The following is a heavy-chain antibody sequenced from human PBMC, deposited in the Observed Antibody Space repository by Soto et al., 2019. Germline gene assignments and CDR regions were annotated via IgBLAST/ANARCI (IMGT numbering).Heavy chain of an antibody. J-gene: IGHJ4*02. V-gene: IGHV3-7*01. Sequence: PWGSLRLSCAASGFTFSSYAMHWVRQAPGKGLEWVANIKQDGSEKYYVDSVKGRFTISRDNAKNSLYLQMNSLRAEDTAVYYCARNVKSYYFDYWGQGTLVTVS. CDR2: IKQDGSEK. D-gene: IGHD3-16*01. CDR3: ARNVKSYYFDY. CDR1: GFTFSSYA.